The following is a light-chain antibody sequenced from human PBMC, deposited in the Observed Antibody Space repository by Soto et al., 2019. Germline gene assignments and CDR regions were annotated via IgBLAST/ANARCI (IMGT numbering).Light chain of an antibody. CDR1: SSDVGVSRS. J-gene: IGLJ2*01. CDR3: CSNTISSTLL. CDR2: DVT. Sequence: QSALTQPRSVSGSPGQSVTISCTGTSSDVGVSRSVSWYQQHPGKAPKLIISDVTKRPSGVPYRFSGSKSGNTASLTISGLQAADEADYYCCSNTISSTLLFGGGTKLTVL. V-gene: IGLV2-11*01.